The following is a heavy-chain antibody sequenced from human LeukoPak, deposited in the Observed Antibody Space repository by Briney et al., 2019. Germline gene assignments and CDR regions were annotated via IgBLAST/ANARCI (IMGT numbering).Heavy chain of an antibody. CDR3: ARDTYYYDSSGYYESGY. CDR1: GGTFSSYA. V-gene: IGHV1-69*13. J-gene: IGHJ4*02. CDR2: IIPIFGTA. D-gene: IGHD3-22*01. Sequence: GASVKVSCKASGGTFSSYAISWVRQAPGQGLERMGGIIPIFGTANYAQKFQGRVTITADESTSTAYMELSSLRSEDTAVYYCARDTYYYDSSGYYESGYWGQGTLVTVSS.